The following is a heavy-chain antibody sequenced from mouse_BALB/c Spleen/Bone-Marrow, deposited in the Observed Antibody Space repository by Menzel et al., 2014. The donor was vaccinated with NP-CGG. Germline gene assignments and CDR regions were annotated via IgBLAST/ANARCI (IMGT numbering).Heavy chain of an antibody. CDR1: GFTFTDYY. D-gene: IGHD1-1*01. V-gene: IGHV7-3*02. Sequence: EVKVVESGGGLVQPGGSLRLSCATSGFTFTDYYMSWVRQPPGKALEWLGFIRNKPNGYTTEYSASVKGRFTISRDNSQSILYLQMNTLIVEDSATYYCTRDMGLLRFDYWGQGTTLTVSS. J-gene: IGHJ2*01. CDR2: IRNKPNGYTT. CDR3: TRDMGLLRFDY.